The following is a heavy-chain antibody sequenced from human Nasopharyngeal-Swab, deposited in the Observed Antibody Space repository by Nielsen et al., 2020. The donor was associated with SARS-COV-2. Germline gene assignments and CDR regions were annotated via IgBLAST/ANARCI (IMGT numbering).Heavy chain of an antibody. CDR3: ARGSGSRRNWFDP. D-gene: IGHD3-10*01. J-gene: IGHJ5*02. V-gene: IGHV4-59*01. Sequence: SETLSLTCTVSGGSISSYYWRWIRQPPGKGLEWIGFLYYSGSTNYNPSLNSRVTISVDNSKNQFSLNLSSVTAADTAVYYCARGSGSRRNWFDPWGQGTLVTVSS. CDR1: GGSISSYY. CDR2: LYYSGST.